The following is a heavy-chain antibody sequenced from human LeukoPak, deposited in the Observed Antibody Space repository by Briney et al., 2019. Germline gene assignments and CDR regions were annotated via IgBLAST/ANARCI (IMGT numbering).Heavy chain of an antibody. D-gene: IGHD3-9*01. CDR1: GFTFSSYE. Sequence: GGSLRLSCAASGFTFSSYEMNWVRQAPGKGLEWVSYISSSGSTIYYADSVKGRFTISRDNAKNSLYLQMNGLRAEDTAVYYCARGDDILTGYYSMDAGGAAYWGQGTLVTVSS. CDR3: ARGDDILTGYYSMDAGGAAY. CDR2: ISSSGSTI. J-gene: IGHJ4*02. V-gene: IGHV3-48*03.